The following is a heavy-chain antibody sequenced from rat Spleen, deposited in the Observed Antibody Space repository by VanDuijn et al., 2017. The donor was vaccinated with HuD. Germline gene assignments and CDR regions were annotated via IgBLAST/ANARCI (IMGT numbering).Heavy chain of an antibody. Sequence: EVQLVESGGGLVQPGRSMKLSCAASGLSFSNYDMAWVRQAPTEGLEWIASISSGGGNSYYRDSVKGRFTISRDNAKNTQYLQMDSLRSEDTATYYCARHEDYYSIYPHWYFDFWGPGTMVTVSS. CDR3: ARHEDYYSIYPHWYFDF. J-gene: IGHJ1*01. V-gene: IGHV5S13*01. CDR2: ISSGGGNS. D-gene: IGHD1-2*01. CDR1: GLSFSNYD.